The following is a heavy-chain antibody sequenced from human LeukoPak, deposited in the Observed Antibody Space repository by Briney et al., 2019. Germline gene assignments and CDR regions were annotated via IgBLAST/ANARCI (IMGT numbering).Heavy chain of an antibody. CDR3: ARAYYYDSSGYHFDY. J-gene: IGHJ4*02. CDR2: IYYSGST. V-gene: IGHV4-59*08. Sequence: SETLSLTCTVSGGSISSYYWSWIRQPPGKGLEWIGYIYYSGSTNYNPSLKSRVSISVDTSENQFSLKLSSVTAADTAVYYCARAYYYDSSGYHFDYWGQGTLVTVSS. CDR1: GGSISSYY. D-gene: IGHD3-22*01.